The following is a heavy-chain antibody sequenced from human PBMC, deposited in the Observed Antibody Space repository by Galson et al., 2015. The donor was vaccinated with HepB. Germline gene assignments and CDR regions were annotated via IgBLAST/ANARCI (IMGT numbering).Heavy chain of an antibody. Sequence: LRLSCAASGFTFSDYYMSWIRQAPGKGLEWLSYISVSGTYTNYADSVKGRFTISRDNAKNSLYLQMNSLRAEDTAVYYCARVADADYGDHSHFDSWGQGTLVTVSS. J-gene: IGHJ4*02. D-gene: IGHD4-17*01. CDR3: ARVADADYGDHSHFDS. CDR1: GFTFSDYY. CDR2: ISVSGTYT. V-gene: IGHV3-11*06.